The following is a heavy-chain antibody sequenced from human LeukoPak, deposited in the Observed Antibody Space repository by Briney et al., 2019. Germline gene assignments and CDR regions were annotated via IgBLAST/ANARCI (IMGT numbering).Heavy chain of an antibody. V-gene: IGHV3-48*01. CDR3: ASTPGYDFWSGYYSESYYYGMDV. Sequence: GGSPRLSCAASGFTFSSYSMDWVRQAPGKGLEWVSYISSSSSTIYYADSVKGRFTISRDNAKNSLYLQMNSLRAEDTAVYCCASTPGYDFWSGYYSESYYYGMDVWGQGTTVTVSS. CDR1: GFTFSSYS. D-gene: IGHD3-3*01. CDR2: ISSSSSTI. J-gene: IGHJ6*02.